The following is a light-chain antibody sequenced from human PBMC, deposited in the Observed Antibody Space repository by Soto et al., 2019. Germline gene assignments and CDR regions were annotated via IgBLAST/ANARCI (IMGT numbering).Light chain of an antibody. CDR1: QSVSSN. Sequence: EIVMTQSPATLSVSPWERATLSCRASQSVSSNLAWYQQNPGQAPRLLIYGASTRATGIPARFSGSGSGKEFTHSISSRQSEDFAVYYCQQYNNWPPLTFGGGTKVEIK. V-gene: IGKV3-15*01. J-gene: IGKJ4*01. CDR2: GAS. CDR3: QQYNNWPPLT.